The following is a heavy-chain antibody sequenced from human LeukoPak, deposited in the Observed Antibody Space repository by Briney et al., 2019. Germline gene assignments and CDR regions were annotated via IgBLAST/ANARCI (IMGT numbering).Heavy chain of an antibody. CDR1: GDTFSSYA. CDR2: IIPILGIA. V-gene: IGHV1-69*04. CDR3: ARSRWLHTYNWFDP. Sequence: SVKVSCKASGDTFSSYAISWVRQAPGQGLERMGRIIPILGIANYAQKFQGRVTITADKSTSTAYMELSSLRSEDTAVYYCARSRWLHTYNWFDPWGQGTLVTVSS. D-gene: IGHD5-12*01. J-gene: IGHJ5*02.